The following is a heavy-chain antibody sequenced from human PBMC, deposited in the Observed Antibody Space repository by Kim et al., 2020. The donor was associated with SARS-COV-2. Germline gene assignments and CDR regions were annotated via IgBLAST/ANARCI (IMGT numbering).Heavy chain of an antibody. D-gene: IGHD6-13*01. V-gene: IGHV1-24*01. CDR2: FDPEDGET. Sequence: ASVKVSCKVSGYTLTELSMHWVRQAPGKGLEWMGGFDPEDGETIYAQKFQGRVTMTEDTSTDTAYMELSSLRSEDTAVYYCATGDYSSSWLLGPDGRWFDPWGQGTLVTVSS. CDR1: GYTLTELS. CDR3: ATGDYSSSWLLGPDGRWFDP. J-gene: IGHJ5*02.